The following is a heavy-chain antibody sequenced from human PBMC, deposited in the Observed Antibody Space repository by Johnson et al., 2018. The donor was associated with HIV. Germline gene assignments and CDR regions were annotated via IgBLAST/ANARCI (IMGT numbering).Heavy chain of an antibody. CDR2: ISYDGSNK. CDR1: GFTFSSYA. CDR3: AKDLSGYSYGYGAFDI. V-gene: IGHV3-30-3*01. J-gene: IGHJ3*02. D-gene: IGHD5-18*01. Sequence: QEQLVESGGGVVQPGRSLRLSCAASGFTFSSYAMHWVRQAPGKGLEWVAVISYDGSNKSYADSVKGRFNISRDNSKNTLYLQMKSLRAEDTAVYYCAKDLSGYSYGYGAFDIWGQGTMVTVSS.